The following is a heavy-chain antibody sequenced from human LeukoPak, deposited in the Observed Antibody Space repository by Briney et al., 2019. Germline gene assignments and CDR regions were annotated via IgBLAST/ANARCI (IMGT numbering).Heavy chain of an antibody. CDR2: ISYDGSNK. Sequence: QPGRSLRLSCAASGFTFSSYGMHWVRQAPGKGLEWVAVISYDGSNKYYADSVKGRFTISRDNSKNTLYLQMNSLRAEDTAVYCCAKDHSSRASLYYFDYWGQGTLVTVSS. D-gene: IGHD6-13*01. V-gene: IGHV3-30*18. CDR3: AKDHSSRASLYYFDY. J-gene: IGHJ4*02. CDR1: GFTFSSYG.